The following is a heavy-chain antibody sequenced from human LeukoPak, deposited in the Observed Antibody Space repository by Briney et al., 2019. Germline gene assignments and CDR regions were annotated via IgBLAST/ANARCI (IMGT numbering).Heavy chain of an antibody. CDR3: ARTRGRWLQFLRPGYMDV. J-gene: IGHJ6*03. CDR1: GGSISSGSYY. Sequence: SETLSLTCTVSGGSISSGSYYWSWIRQPAGKGLEWIGRIYTSGSTNYNPSLKSRVTISVDTSKNQFSLKLSSVTAADTAVYYCARTRGRWLQFLRPGYMDVWGKGTTVTISS. V-gene: IGHV4-61*02. CDR2: IYTSGST. D-gene: IGHD5-24*01.